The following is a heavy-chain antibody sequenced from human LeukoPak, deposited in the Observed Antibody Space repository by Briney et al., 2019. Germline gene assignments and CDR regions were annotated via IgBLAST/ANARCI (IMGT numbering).Heavy chain of an antibody. CDR3: ARAQGTVAIDY. J-gene: IGHJ4*02. Sequence: SKTLSLTCAVYGESFSGYYWTWIRQPPGKGLEWIGEINHSGSSSYNPSLKSRVTISADTSKNQFSLKMKSVTAADAAVYYCARAQGTVAIDYWGQGTLVTVSS. D-gene: IGHD5-12*01. CDR1: GESFSGYY. CDR2: INHSGSS. V-gene: IGHV4-34*01.